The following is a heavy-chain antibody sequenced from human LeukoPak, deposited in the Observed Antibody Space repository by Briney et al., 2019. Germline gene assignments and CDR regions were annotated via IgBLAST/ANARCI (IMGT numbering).Heavy chain of an antibody. Sequence: GGSLRLSCASSGFTFSSYGMRWGRQALGKGVERVSVISGSGGSTYYADSVKGRFTMSRDNFKNTLYLQMNSLRAEDTAVYYCAKGDGSGPAYPFDYWGQGTLVTVSS. CDR1: GFTFSSYG. V-gene: IGHV3-23*01. D-gene: IGHD3-10*01. CDR2: ISGSGGST. CDR3: AKGDGSGPAYPFDY. J-gene: IGHJ4*02.